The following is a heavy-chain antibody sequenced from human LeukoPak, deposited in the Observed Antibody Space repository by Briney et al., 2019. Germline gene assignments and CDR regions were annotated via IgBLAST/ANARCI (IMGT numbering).Heavy chain of an antibody. CDR2: MNSDGSSI. V-gene: IGHV3-74*01. CDR1: GFTFSSYA. CDR3: ATVSRSSGRGYFDY. J-gene: IGHJ4*02. Sequence: PGRSLRLSCAASGFTFSSYAMHWVRQAPGKGLVWVSRMNSDGSSISYADSVKGRFTISRDNAKNTLYLQMNSLRAEDAAVYYCATVSRSSGRGYFDYWGQGTLVTVSS. D-gene: IGHD6-19*01.